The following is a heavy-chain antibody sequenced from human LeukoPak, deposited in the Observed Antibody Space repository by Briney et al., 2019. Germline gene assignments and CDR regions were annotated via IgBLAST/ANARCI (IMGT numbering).Heavy chain of an antibody. Sequence: GGSLRLSCAASRFTFSSYWMTWVRQAPGKGLEWVANIKQDGIEKYYVDSVKGRFTISRDNSKNTLYLQMNSLRAEDTAVYYCARDLHCGGDCYPLTYWGQGTLVTVSS. CDR1: RFTFSSYW. CDR3: ARDLHCGGDCYPLTY. CDR2: IKQDGIEK. J-gene: IGHJ4*02. V-gene: IGHV3-7*01. D-gene: IGHD2-21*01.